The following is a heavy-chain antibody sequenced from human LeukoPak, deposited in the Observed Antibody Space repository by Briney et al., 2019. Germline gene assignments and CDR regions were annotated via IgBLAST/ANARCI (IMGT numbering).Heavy chain of an antibody. J-gene: IGHJ4*02. CDR2: ISSSGSTI. V-gene: IGHV3-11*01. CDR1: GFTFSDYY. Sequence: GGSLRLSCAASGFTFSDYYMSWIRQAPGKGLEWVSYISSSGSTIYYADSVKGRSTISRDNAKNSLYLQMNSLRAEDTAVYYCARDAAAARGFSDYWGQGTLVTVSS. CDR3: ARDAAAARGFSDY. D-gene: IGHD6-13*01.